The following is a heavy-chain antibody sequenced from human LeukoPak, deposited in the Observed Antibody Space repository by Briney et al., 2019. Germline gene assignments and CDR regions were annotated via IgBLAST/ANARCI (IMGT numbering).Heavy chain of an antibody. V-gene: IGHV3-30-3*01. CDR1: GFTFRAYG. CDR3: ARGTRTYAYYGLDV. J-gene: IGHJ6*02. Sequence: GGSLRLSCEASGFTFRAYGMHWVRQAPGKRLEWVPVISYDEYEKDYADSAKGRFTISRDNSKNTLYLQMNSLRVEDTAVYYCARGTRTYAYYGLDVWGPGTTVTVSS. CDR2: ISYDEYEK. D-gene: IGHD2-2*01.